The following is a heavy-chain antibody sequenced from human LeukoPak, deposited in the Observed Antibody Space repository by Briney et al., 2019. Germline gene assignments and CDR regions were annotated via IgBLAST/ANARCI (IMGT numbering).Heavy chain of an antibody. D-gene: IGHD2-2*01. CDR2: INHSGST. V-gene: IGHV4-34*01. CDR3: ARTGLVVPAAPNNNWFDP. J-gene: IGHJ5*02. Sequence: SETLSLTCAVYGGSFSGYYWSWVRQPPGKGLEWIGEINHSGSTNYNTSLKSRVTISVDTSKNQFSLKLSSVTAADTAVYYCARTGLVVPAAPNNNWFDPWGQGTLVTVSS. CDR1: GGSFSGYY.